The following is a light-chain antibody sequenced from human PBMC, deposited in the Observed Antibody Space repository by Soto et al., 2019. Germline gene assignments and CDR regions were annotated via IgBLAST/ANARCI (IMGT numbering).Light chain of an antibody. Sequence: DIQMTQSPSTLSASVGDRVTITCRASQSISSWLAWYQQKPGKAPKLLIYKASSLESGVPSRFSGSRSGTEFTLTISSLQPDDFATYYCQQYNSYSRLYTFGQGTKLEIK. CDR1: QSISSW. CDR3: QQYNSYSRLYT. CDR2: KAS. J-gene: IGKJ2*01. V-gene: IGKV1-5*03.